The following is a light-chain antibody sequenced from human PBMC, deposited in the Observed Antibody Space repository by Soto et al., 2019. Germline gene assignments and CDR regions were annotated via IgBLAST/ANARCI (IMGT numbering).Light chain of an antibody. J-gene: IGKJ4*01. CDR3: QQSYSTLALT. CDR1: QSISSY. Sequence: DIQMTQSPSSLSASVGDRVTITCRASQSISSYLNWYQQKPGKAPKLLIYGASSLQSGVPSRFSGSGSGTDFTLTISSLQPEDFETYYCQQSYSTLALTFGGGTKVEIK. V-gene: IGKV1-39*01. CDR2: GAS.